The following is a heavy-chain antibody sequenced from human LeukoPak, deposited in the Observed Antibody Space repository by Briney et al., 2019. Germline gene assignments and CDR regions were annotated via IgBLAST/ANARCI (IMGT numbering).Heavy chain of an antibody. D-gene: IGHD6-19*01. J-gene: IGHJ6*02. CDR2: ISSSSFHT. Sequence: GGSLRLSCEASGFNFGTHTMNWVRQAPGKGLEWVASISSSSFHTYYADSVKGRFTISRDNSKNTLYLQMNSLRAEDTAVYYCAKGAVAGNYYGMDVWGQGTTVTVSS. CDR1: GFNFGTHT. V-gene: IGHV3-23*01. CDR3: AKGAVAGNYYGMDV.